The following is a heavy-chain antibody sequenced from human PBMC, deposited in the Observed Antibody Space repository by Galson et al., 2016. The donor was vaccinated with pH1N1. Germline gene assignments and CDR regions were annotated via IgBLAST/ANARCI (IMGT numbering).Heavy chain of an antibody. CDR3: AKDSGDFNGRFDY. Sequence: SLRLSCAASGFSFIASGMHWVRQIPGKGLEWVAFMRYGGSDTYYLDSVKGRFTISRDNSKNTLYLQMNSLRTEDTSVYYCAKDSGDFNGRFDYWGQGTLVSVSS. V-gene: IGHV3-30*02. CDR1: GFSFIASG. CDR2: MRYGGSDT. D-gene: IGHD4-17*01. J-gene: IGHJ4*02.